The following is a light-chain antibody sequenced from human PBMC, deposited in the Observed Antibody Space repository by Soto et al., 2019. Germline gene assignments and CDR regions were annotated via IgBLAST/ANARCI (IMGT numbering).Light chain of an antibody. CDR3: QQYDSYSGT. V-gene: IGKV1-5*01. CDR1: QSISGW. CDR2: DAS. Sequence: DIQMTQSPSTLSASVGDRVTIACRASQSISGWLAWYQQKPGKAPKLLIYDASSLKSAVPSRFSGSGSGTELTLTISSLQPDDFATYYCQQYDSYSGTFGQGTKV. J-gene: IGKJ1*01.